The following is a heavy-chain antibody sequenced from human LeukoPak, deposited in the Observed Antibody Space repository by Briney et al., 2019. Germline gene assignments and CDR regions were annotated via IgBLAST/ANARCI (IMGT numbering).Heavy chain of an antibody. J-gene: IGHJ4*02. V-gene: IGHV4-31*03. Sequence: SETLSLTCTVSGGSISSGGYYWSWIRQHPGKGLEWIGYIHYSGSTDYNSSLKSRVTISVDTSKNHFSLKLSSVTAADTGVYYCARGIGSSSWLAYWGQGTLVTVSS. CDR1: GGSISSGGYY. CDR2: IHYSGST. D-gene: IGHD6-13*01. CDR3: ARGIGSSSWLAY.